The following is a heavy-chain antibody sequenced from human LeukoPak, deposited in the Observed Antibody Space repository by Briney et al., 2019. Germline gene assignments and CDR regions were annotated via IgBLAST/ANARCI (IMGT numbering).Heavy chain of an antibody. CDR3: ARSTGDKYYFDY. CDR1: GASISSGDYY. V-gene: IGHV4-61*08. CDR2: IYYSGST. D-gene: IGHD7-27*01. J-gene: IGHJ4*02. Sequence: SETLSLTCTVSGASISSGDYYWSWIRQPPGKGLEWIGYIYYSGSTNYNPSLKSRVTISVDTSKNQFSLKLSSVTAADTAVYYCARSTGDKYYFDYWGQGTLVTVSS.